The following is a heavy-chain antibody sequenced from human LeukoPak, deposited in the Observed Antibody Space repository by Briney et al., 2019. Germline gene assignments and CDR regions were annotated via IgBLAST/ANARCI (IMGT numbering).Heavy chain of an antibody. J-gene: IGHJ4*02. CDR1: GGSISSYY. V-gene: IGHV4-59*01. CDR2: IYYSGST. Sequence: PSETLSLTCTVSGGSISSYYWSWLRQPPGKGLEWIGYIYYSGSTNYNPSLKSRVTISVDTSKNQFSLKLSSVTAADTAVYYCARGPGIAAAYDYWGQGTLVTVSS. CDR3: ARGPGIAAAYDY. D-gene: IGHD6-13*01.